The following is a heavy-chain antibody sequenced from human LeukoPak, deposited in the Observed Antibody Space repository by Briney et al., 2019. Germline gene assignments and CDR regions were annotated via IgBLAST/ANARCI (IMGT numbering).Heavy chain of an antibody. CDR1: GVSISSSSYY. CDR2: IYYSGST. Sequence: SETLSLTCTVSGVSISSSSYYWGCIRQPPGKGLEWIGSIYYSGSTYDNPSLKSRVTTSVYTAKNQFSLKLCSVNAADTAVYYCARDTVSWFGELSWGFDPWGQGTLVTVSS. D-gene: IGHD3-10*01. J-gene: IGHJ5*02. V-gene: IGHV4-39*07. CDR3: ARDTVSWFGELSWGFDP.